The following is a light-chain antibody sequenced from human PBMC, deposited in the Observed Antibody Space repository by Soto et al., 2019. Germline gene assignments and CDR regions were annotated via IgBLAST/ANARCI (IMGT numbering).Light chain of an antibody. V-gene: IGKV1-5*03. Sequence: DLQMTQSPSTLSASVGDRVTITCRASQRISTWLAWYQQKPGKAPKLLISKASTLESGVPSRFSASGSGTEFTLTISSLQPDDFATYYCQQYNSYPVTFGLGTKVDI. CDR1: QRISTW. CDR3: QQYNSYPVT. CDR2: KAS. J-gene: IGKJ1*01.